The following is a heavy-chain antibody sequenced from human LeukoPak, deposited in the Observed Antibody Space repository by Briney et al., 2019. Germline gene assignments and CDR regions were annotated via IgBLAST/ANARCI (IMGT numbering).Heavy chain of an antibody. D-gene: IGHD3-22*01. CDR2: IYYSGST. CDR3: AGKYYYDSRGYYYVDY. V-gene: IGHV4-59*08. Sequence: PSETLSLACTVSGGSISSYYWSWLRQPPGKGLEWIGYIYYSGSTNYNPSLKSRLTISLDTSKNQFSLKLSSVTAADTAVYYCAGKYYYDSRGYYYVDYWGQGTLVTVSS. J-gene: IGHJ4*02. CDR1: GGSISSYY.